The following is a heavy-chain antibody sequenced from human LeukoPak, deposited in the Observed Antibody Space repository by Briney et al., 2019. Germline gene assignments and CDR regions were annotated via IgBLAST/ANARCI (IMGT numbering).Heavy chain of an antibody. CDR3: ASRTLNYYGSGSYLLLDY. V-gene: IGHV1-69*13. CDR2: IIPLYGTA. CDR1: GYTFTSYG. Sequence: SVKVSCKASGYTFTSYGISWVRQAPGEGLEWMGGIIPLYGTATYAQNFRGKITITADESTSTAYMDLSSLRPDDTAVYYCASRTLNYYGSGSYLLLDYWGQGTLVTVSS. J-gene: IGHJ4*02. D-gene: IGHD3-10*01.